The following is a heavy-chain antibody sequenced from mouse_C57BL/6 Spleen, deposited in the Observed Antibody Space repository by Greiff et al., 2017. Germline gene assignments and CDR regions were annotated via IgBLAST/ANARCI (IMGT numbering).Heavy chain of an antibody. CDR3: ARDGYDYDGDY. D-gene: IGHD2-4*01. Sequence: QVQLQQPGAELVKPGASVKLSCKASGYTFTSYWMHWVKQRPGQGLEWIGMIHPNSGSTNYNEKFKSKATLTVDKSSSTAYMQLSSLTSEDSAVYYCARDGYDYDGDYWGQGTTLTVSS. CDR1: GYTFTSYW. J-gene: IGHJ2*01. V-gene: IGHV1-64*01. CDR2: IHPNSGST.